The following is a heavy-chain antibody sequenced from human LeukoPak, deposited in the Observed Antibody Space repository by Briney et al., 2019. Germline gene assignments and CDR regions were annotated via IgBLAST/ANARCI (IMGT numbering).Heavy chain of an antibody. J-gene: IGHJ5*02. V-gene: IGHV1-69*05. Sequence: ASVKVSCKASGGTFSSYAISWVRQAPGQGLEWMGRIIPIFGTANYAQKFQGRVTITTDESTSTAYMELSSLRSEDTAVYYCARDRHYYDSSGYYTFDPWGQGTLVTVSS. CDR2: IIPIFGTA. CDR1: GGTFSSYA. D-gene: IGHD3-22*01. CDR3: ARDRHYYDSSGYYTFDP.